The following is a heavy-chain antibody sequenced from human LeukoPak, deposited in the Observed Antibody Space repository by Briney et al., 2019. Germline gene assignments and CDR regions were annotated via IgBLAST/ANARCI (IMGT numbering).Heavy chain of an antibody. D-gene: IGHD6-25*01. CDR2: ISASGAST. J-gene: IGHJ4*02. V-gene: IGHV3-23*01. Sequence: PSETLSLTCTVSGGSISSYYWSWIRQPPGKGLEWVSTISASGASTYFADSVEGRFTVSRDNSKNTLYLQMDSLRAEDTAVYYCAKVALATANFKAGYFDYWGQGALVTVSS. CDR3: AKVALATANFKAGYFDY. CDR1: GGSISSYY.